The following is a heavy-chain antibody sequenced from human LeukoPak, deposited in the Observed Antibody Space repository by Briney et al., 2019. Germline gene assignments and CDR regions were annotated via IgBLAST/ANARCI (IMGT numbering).Heavy chain of an antibody. D-gene: IGHD3-10*01. CDR2: IVVGSGNT. V-gene: IGHV1-58*02. CDR1: GFTFTSSA. J-gene: IGHJ4*02. Sequence: SVKVSCKASGFTFTSSAMQRVRQARGQRLEWIGWIVVGSGNTNYAQKFQERVTITRDMSTSTAYMELSSLRSEDTAVYYCAAGENLLWFGESDYWGQGTLVTVSS. CDR3: AAGENLLWFGESDY.